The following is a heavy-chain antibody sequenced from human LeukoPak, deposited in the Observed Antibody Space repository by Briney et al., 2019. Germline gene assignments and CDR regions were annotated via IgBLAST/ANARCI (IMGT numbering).Heavy chain of an antibody. Sequence: PGGSLRLSCAASGFTVSSNYMSWVRQAPGKGLEWVTVIYSGGSTYYADSVKGRFTISRDDSKNTLYLQMNSLRDEDTAMYYCVREVGRPKTFYFDSWGRGTPVTVSS. CDR2: IYSGGST. J-gene: IGHJ4*02. CDR3: VREVGRPKTFYFDS. V-gene: IGHV3-66*02. D-gene: IGHD3-16*01. CDR1: GFTVSSNY.